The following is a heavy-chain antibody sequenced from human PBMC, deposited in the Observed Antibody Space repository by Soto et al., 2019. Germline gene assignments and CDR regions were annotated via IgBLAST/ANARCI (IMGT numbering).Heavy chain of an antibody. J-gene: IGHJ6*02. V-gene: IGHV3-7*01. Sequence: GALRVSCADSGFRFIVYWMILFGHSPLKWLEWVANIKGDGSEIYLVDSVKGRFTISRDNAQDSLFLQMSTLRPDDTAVYYCARSYHYYDFWGGSSGGYYYGFDVWGQGTTVTVSS. CDR1: GFRFIVYW. D-gene: IGHD3-3*01. CDR2: IKGDGSEI. CDR3: ARSYHYYDFWGGSSGGYYYGFDV.